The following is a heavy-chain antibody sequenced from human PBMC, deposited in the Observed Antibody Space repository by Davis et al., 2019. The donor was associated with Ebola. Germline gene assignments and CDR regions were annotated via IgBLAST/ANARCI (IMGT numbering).Heavy chain of an antibody. V-gene: IGHV3-23*01. CDR3: AKDVGYSTSWYIDY. Sequence: GESLKISCAASGFTFSSYAMSWVRQAPGKGLESVSTISGSGGSTYYADSVKGRFTISRDNSKNTLYLQMNSLRAEDTAVYYCAKDVGYSTSWYIDYWGQGTLVTVSS. CDR1: GFTFSSYA. D-gene: IGHD6-13*01. J-gene: IGHJ4*02. CDR2: ISGSGGST.